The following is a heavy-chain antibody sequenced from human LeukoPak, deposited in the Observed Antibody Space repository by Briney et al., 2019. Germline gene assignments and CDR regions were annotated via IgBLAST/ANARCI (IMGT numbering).Heavy chain of an antibody. D-gene: IGHD4-17*01. J-gene: IGHJ4*02. V-gene: IGHV3-23*01. CDR2: ISGSVGST. CDR3: AKVLSLRSHFFDY. Sequence: GGSLRLSCAASGFTFSSYAMSWVRQAPGKGLEWVSAISGSVGSTYYADSVKGRFTITRDNSKNTLYLQMNSLRAEDTAVYYCAKVLSLRSHFFDYWGQGTLVTVSS. CDR1: GFTFSSYA.